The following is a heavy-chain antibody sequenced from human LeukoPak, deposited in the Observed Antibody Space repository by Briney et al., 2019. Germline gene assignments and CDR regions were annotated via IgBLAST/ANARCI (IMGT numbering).Heavy chain of an antibody. V-gene: IGHV3-7*02. CDR1: GFTLSSSW. CDR2: MNQDGSEK. D-gene: IGHD1-1*01. CDR3: ALQHFETSPPYY. Sequence: PGGSLRLSCAAPGFTLSSSWMSRVRQAPGEGLGWGAIMNQDGSEKYYVDSVKDRFTISRDNAKNSLYVQMNSLRDEDTAVYYCALQHFETSPPYYWGQGTLVTVSS. J-gene: IGHJ4*02.